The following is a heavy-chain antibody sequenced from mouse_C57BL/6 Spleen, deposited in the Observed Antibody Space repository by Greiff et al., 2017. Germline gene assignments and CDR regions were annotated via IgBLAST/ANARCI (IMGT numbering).Heavy chain of an antibody. CDR1: GYTFTSYW. J-gene: IGHJ4*01. V-gene: IGHV1-53*01. Sequence: VQLQQPGTELVQPGASVKLSCKASGYTFTSYWMHWVKQRPGQGLEWIGNINPSNGGTYYNEKFKSKATLTVDKSSSTAYMQLSSLTSEDSAVYYCARSGGYDYAMDYWGQGTSVTVSS. CDR3: ARSGGYDYAMDY. D-gene: IGHD3-1*01. CDR2: INPSNGGT.